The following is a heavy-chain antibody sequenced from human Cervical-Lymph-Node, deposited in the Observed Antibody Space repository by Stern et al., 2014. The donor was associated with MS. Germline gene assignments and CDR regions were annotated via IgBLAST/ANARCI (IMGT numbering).Heavy chain of an antibody. Sequence: VQLAQSGAEVKKSGESLKISCKGSGYSFTTHWIAWVRQTPGKGLEWMGIVYPGDSYTTYSPSFQGQVTISADKSINTAYLHWSSLKASDTAMYYCARHPYSGDFSYGGGFDYWGQGTLVTVSS. J-gene: IGHJ4*02. V-gene: IGHV5-51*01. CDR3: ARHPYSGDFSYGGGFDY. D-gene: IGHD1-26*01. CDR1: GYSFTTHW. CDR2: VYPGDSYT.